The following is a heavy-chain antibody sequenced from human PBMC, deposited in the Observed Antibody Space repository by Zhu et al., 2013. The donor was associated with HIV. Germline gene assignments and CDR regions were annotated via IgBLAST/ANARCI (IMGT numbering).Heavy chain of an antibody. CDR3: ARRGTGGGYYYWGNKYYFDY. Sequence: QVQLVQSGAEVKKPGASVKVSCKASGYTFTSYYMHWVRQAPGQGLEWMGIINPSGGSTSYAQKFQGRVTMTRDTSTSTVYMELSSLRSEDTAVYYCARRGTGGGYYYWGNKYYFDYWGQGTLVTVSS. D-gene: IGHD3-22*01. CDR2: INPSGGST. J-gene: IGHJ4*02. CDR1: GYTFTSYY. V-gene: IGHV1-46*03.